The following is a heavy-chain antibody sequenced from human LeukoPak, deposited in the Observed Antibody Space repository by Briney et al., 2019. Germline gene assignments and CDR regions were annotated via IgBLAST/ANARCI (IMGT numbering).Heavy chain of an antibody. Sequence: PGGSLRLSCAASGFTFSSYAMSWVRQAPGKGLEWVSAISGSGGSTYYADSVKGRFTISRDNSKNTLYLQMNSLRAEDTAVYYCATNKKVNSSSWPYAFDIWGQGTMVTVSS. V-gene: IGHV3-23*01. D-gene: IGHD6-13*01. J-gene: IGHJ3*02. CDR1: GFTFSSYA. CDR3: ATNKKVNSSSWPYAFDI. CDR2: ISGSGGST.